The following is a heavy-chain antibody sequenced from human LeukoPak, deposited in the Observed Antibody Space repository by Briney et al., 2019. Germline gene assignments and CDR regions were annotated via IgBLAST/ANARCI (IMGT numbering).Heavy chain of an antibody. D-gene: IGHD5-18*01. J-gene: IGHJ4*02. CDR1: GFTIDDYA. V-gene: IGHV3-9*01. Sequence: GGSLRLSCVASGFTIDDYAMHWVRQAPGKGLEWVPGISWNSDNIVYADSVKGRFTISRDSAKNSLYLQMNSLRAEDTALYYCANDFSGTPMVFFDYWGQGTLVTVSS. CDR3: ANDFSGTPMVFFDY. CDR2: ISWNSDNI.